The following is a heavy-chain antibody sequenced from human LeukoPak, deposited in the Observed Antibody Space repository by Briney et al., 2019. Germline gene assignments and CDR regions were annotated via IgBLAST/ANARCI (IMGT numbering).Heavy chain of an antibody. CDR2: ISSSSSYI. V-gene: IGHV3-21*01. Sequence: PGGSLRLSCAASGFTFSSNSMNWVRQGPGKGLEWASSISSSSSYIYYADSLKGRFTTSRDNAKISLYLQMNSLRAEDTAVYYCARDVVVAATPGNWFDPWGQGTLVTVSS. J-gene: IGHJ5*02. CDR1: GFTFSSNS. CDR3: ARDVVVAATPGNWFDP. D-gene: IGHD2-15*01.